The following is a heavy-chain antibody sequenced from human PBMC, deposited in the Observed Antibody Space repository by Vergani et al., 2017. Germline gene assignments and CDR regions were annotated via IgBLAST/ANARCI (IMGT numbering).Heavy chain of an antibody. CDR1: GFSLSTSGVG. CDR3: AHWHDYYDSSGYPLAAFDI. J-gene: IGHJ3*02. Sequence: QITLKESGPTLVKPTQTLTLTCTFSGFSLSTSGVGVGWIRQPPGKALEWLALIYWDDDKRYSPSLKSRLTITKDTSKNQVVLTMNNMDPVDTATYYCAHWHDYYDSSGYPLAAFDIWGQGTMVTVSS. CDR2: IYWDDDK. D-gene: IGHD3-22*01. V-gene: IGHV2-5*02.